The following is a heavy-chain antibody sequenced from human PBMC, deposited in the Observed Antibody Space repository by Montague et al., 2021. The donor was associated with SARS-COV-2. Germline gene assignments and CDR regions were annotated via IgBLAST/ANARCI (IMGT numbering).Heavy chain of an antibody. V-gene: IGHV4-59*08. CDR3: ARLEAGDCSGGSCYSSWFDP. Sequence: SETLFTCTVSGGSISSYYWSWIRRPPGKGLEWIGYIYYSGSTNYNPSLKSRVTISVDTSKNQFSLKLSSVTAADTAVYYCARLEAGDCSGGSCYSSWFDPWGQGTLVTVSS. J-gene: IGHJ5*02. CDR2: IYYSGST. CDR1: GGSISSYY. D-gene: IGHD2-15*01.